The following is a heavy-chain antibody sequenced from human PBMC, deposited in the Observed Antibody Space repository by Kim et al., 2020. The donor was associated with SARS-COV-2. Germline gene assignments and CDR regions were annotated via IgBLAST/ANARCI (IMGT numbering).Heavy chain of an antibody. V-gene: IGHV3-23*03. CDR2: IYSGGSST. CDR1: GFTFSSYA. Sequence: GGSLRLSCAASGFTFSSYAMSWVRQAPGKGLEWVSVIYSGGSSTYYADSVKGRFTISRDNSKNTLYLQMNSLRAEDTAVYYCASGLDGGAPDYWGQGTLVTVSS. CDR3: ASGLDGGAPDY. J-gene: IGHJ4*02. D-gene: IGHD3-16*01.